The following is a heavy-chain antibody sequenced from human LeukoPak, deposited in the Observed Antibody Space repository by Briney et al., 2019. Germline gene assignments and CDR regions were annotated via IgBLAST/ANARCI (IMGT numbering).Heavy chain of an antibody. CDR3: ARDFWGAYRVDYFDC. D-gene: IGHD3-3*01. CDR2: IKQDGSET. CDR1: GFTFSNYW. J-gene: IGHJ4*02. V-gene: IGHV3-7*01. Sequence: GGSLRLSCAASGFTFSNYWMSWVRRAPGKGLEWGANIKQDGSETYSVASVRGRFTISRDNAKNSLYPQMNSLRAEDTAVYYCARDFWGAYRVDYFDCWGQGTLVTVSS.